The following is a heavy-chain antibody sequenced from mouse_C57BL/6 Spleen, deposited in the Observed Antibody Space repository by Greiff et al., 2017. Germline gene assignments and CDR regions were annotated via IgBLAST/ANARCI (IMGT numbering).Heavy chain of an antibody. V-gene: IGHV1-69*01. CDR2: IDPSDSYT. Sequence: QVQLKQPGAELVMPGASVKLSCKASGYTFTSYWMHWVKQRPGQGLEWIGEIDPSDSYTNYNQKFKGKSTLTVDKSSSTAYMQLSSLTSEDSAVYYCAGGAYYSNYGGAMDYWGQGTSVTVSS. CDR3: AGGAYYSNYGGAMDY. CDR1: GYTFTSYW. D-gene: IGHD2-5*01. J-gene: IGHJ4*01.